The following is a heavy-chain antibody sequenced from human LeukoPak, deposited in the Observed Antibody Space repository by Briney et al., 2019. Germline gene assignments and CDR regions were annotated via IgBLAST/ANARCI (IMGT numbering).Heavy chain of an antibody. J-gene: IGHJ4*02. D-gene: IGHD3-22*01. Sequence: ASVKVSCKASGYTFTGYYMHWVRQAPGQGLEWMGWINPNSGGTNYAQKFQGRVTMTRDTSISTAYMELSRLRSDDTAVYYCARDDPYYYDSSGYYPIDYWGQGTLVTVSS. CDR3: ARDDPYYYDSSGYYPIDY. V-gene: IGHV1-2*02. CDR2: INPNSGGT. CDR1: GYTFTGYY.